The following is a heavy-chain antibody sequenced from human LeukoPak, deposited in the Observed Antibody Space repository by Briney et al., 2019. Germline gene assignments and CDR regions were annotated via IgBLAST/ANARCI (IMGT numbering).Heavy chain of an antibody. CDR3: ARGLSGSYDY. D-gene: IGHD1-26*01. V-gene: IGHV3-53*01. CDR1: GCSVSSNY. J-gene: IGHJ4*02. CDR2: IYSGGST. Sequence: GSLRLSCAASGCSVSSNYMSLVRQAPGKGLELVSLIYSGGSTYYADSVKGRFTISRDNSQNTLDLEMNVLKAEEPAVYYCARGLSGSYDYWGQRTLVTVAS.